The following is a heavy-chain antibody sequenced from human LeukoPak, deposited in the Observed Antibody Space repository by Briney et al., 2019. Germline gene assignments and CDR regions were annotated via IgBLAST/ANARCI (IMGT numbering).Heavy chain of an antibody. V-gene: IGHV1-8*01. J-gene: IGHJ5*02. Sequence: ASVKGSCKASGYTFTSYDINWVRQATGQGLEWMGWMNPNGGNTGYAQKFQGRVTMTRNTSISTAYMELSRLRSEDTAVYYCARTYYYDSSGYYLGGNWFDPWGQGTLVTVSS. D-gene: IGHD3-22*01. CDR2: MNPNGGNT. CDR1: GYTFTSYD. CDR3: ARTYYYDSSGYYLGGNWFDP.